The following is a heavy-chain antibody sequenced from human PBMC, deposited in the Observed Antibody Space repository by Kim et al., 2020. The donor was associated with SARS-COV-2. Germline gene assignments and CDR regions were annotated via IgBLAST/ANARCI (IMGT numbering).Heavy chain of an antibody. CDR1: GFTFSSYG. Sequence: GGSLRLSCAASGFTFSSYGMHWVRQAPGKGLEWVAVISYDGSNKYYADSVKGRFTISRDNSKNTLYLQMNSLRAEDTAVYYCAKERGDIVVVWPLDYWGQGTLVTVSS. V-gene: IGHV3-30*18. J-gene: IGHJ4*02. CDR2: ISYDGSNK. CDR3: AKERGDIVVVWPLDY. D-gene: IGHD2-2*01.